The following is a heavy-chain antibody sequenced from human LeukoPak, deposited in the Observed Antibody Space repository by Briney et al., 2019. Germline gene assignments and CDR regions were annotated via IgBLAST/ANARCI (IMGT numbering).Heavy chain of an antibody. CDR1: GFTFSSYE. CDR2: ISSSGSTI. Sequence: PGGSLRLSCAASGFTFSSYEMNWVRQAPGKGLEWVSYISSSGSTIYYADSVKGRFTISRDNAKNSLYLQMNSLRAEDTAVYYCARAPAEWLPIGGYFDYWGQGTLLTVSS. D-gene: IGHD5-12*01. J-gene: IGHJ4*02. CDR3: ARAPAEWLPIGGYFDY. V-gene: IGHV3-48*03.